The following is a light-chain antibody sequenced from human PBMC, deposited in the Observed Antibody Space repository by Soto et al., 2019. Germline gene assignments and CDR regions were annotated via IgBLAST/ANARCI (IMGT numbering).Light chain of an antibody. CDR2: EVH. V-gene: IGLV2-18*02. CDR3: SSYAASTTLR. J-gene: IGLJ2*01. CDR1: SSDVGTYDR. Sequence: QSVLTQPPSVSGSPGQSVTISCIGSSSDVGTYDRVSWYQAPPGTAPKLIIYEVHYRPSGVPDRFSGSKSGNTASLTISGLQAEDEADYYCSSYAASTTLRFGGGTKVTVL.